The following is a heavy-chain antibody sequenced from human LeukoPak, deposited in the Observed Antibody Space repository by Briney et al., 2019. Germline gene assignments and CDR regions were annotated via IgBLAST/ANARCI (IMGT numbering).Heavy chain of an antibody. CDR2: IYTSGST. Sequence: SETLSLTCTVSGGSISSGSYYWSWIRQPAGKGLEWIGRIYTSGSTNYNPSLKSRVTISVDTSKNQFSLKLSSVTAADTAVYYCARQVPPDYWGQGTLVTVSS. CDR1: GGSISSGSYY. V-gene: IGHV4-61*02. J-gene: IGHJ4*02. CDR3: ARQVPPDY.